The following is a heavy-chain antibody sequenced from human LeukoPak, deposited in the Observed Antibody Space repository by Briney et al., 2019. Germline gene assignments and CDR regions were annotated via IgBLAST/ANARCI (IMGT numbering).Heavy chain of an antibody. D-gene: IGHD2-21*01. V-gene: IGHV1-24*01. J-gene: IGHJ4*02. CDR2: FDPEDGET. CDR3: AKDMGRGGGAVIDY. CDR1: GYTLTELS. Sequence: GASVKVSYKVSGYTLTELSMHWVRQAPGKGLEWMGGFDPEDGETIYAQKFQGRVTMTEDTSTDTAYMELSSLRPEDTAVYYCAKDMGRGGGAVIDYWGQGTLVTVSS.